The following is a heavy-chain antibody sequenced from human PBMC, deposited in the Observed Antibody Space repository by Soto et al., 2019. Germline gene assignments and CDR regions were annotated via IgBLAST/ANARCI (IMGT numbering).Heavy chain of an antibody. J-gene: IGHJ4*02. D-gene: IGHD1-26*01. Sequence: PGGSLRLSCAASGFTFSSYSMNWVRQAPGKGLEWVSSISSSSSYIYYADSVKGRFTISRDNAKNSLYLQMNSLRAEDTAVYYCARDSPGGLAELTYLFDYWGQGTLVTVSS. CDR2: ISSSSSYI. CDR1: GFTFSSYS. CDR3: ARDSPGGLAELTYLFDY. V-gene: IGHV3-21*01.